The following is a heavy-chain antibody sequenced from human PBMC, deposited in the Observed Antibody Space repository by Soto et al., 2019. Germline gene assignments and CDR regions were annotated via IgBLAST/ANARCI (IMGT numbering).Heavy chain of an antibody. Sequence: ASVKVSCKASGYTFTSYAMHWVRQAPGQRLEWMGWINAGNGNTKYSQKSQGRVTITRDTSASTAYMELSSLRSEDTAVYYCARDLGYCSSTSCYFDYWGHGTLVTVSS. J-gene: IGHJ4*01. V-gene: IGHV1-3*01. CDR1: GYTFTSYA. D-gene: IGHD2-2*01. CDR3: ARDLGYCSSTSCYFDY. CDR2: INAGNGNT.